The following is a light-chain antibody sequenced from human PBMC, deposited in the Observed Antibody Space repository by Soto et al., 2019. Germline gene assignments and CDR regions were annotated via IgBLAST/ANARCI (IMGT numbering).Light chain of an antibody. Sequence: ETILTQSPASLSLSPGERATLSCRARQSVSSTYLAWYQQKPGQAPRLLIYGASTRGTGIPDRFSGSGSGTDFTLTISRLEPEDVAVYFCQQYGSSPRTFGQGTKVDIK. V-gene: IGKV3-20*01. CDR3: QQYGSSPRT. J-gene: IGKJ1*01. CDR2: GAS. CDR1: QSVSSTY.